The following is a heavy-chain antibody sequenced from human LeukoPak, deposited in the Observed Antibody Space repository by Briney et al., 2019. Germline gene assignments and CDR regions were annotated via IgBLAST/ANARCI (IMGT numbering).Heavy chain of an antibody. J-gene: IGHJ4*02. Sequence: GGSLRLSCAASGFTFSSYAMTWVRQAPGKGLEWVSAIGDSGRNTYYADSVRGRFTISRDNSKNTLFLQMNSLRADDTAIYYCAKDPMVRGATYDNWGQGTLVTVPS. D-gene: IGHD3-10*01. CDR3: AKDPMVRGATYDN. CDR1: GFTFSSYA. CDR2: IGDSGRNT. V-gene: IGHV3-23*01.